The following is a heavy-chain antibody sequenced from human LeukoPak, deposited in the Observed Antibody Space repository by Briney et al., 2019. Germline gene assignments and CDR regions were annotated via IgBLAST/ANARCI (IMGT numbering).Heavy chain of an antibody. CDR3: AKAVGATTGYFDY. V-gene: IGHV3-33*06. CDR1: GFVFRNYA. D-gene: IGHD1-26*01. Sequence: PGGSLRLSCAASGFVFRNYAMHWVRQAPGKGLEWVAMIWYDGSEEFYVDSVKGRFTISRDNSKDTLFLQMNSLRAEDTAVYYCAKAVGATTGYFDYWGQGTLVTVSS. CDR2: IWYDGSEE. J-gene: IGHJ4*02.